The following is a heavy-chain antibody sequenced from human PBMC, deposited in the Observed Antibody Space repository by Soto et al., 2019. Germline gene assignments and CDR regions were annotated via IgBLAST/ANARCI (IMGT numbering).Heavy chain of an antibody. CDR2: IYYSGST. CDR3: ARVGRLYYYYGMDV. Sequence: QVQLQESGPGLVKPSETLSLTCTVSGGSISSYYWSWIRQPPGKGLAWIGYIYYSGSTNYNPSLKSRVTISVDTSKNQFSLKLSSVTAADTAVYYCARVGRLYYYYGMDVWGQGTTVTVSS. D-gene: IGHD6-25*01. V-gene: IGHV4-59*01. J-gene: IGHJ6*02. CDR1: GGSISSYY.